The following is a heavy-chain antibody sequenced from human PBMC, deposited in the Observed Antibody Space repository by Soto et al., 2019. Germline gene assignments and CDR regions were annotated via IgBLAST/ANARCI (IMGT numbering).Heavy chain of an antibody. J-gene: IGHJ4*02. CDR3: AKDQSSGLAAAENHAPEYYFDY. Sequence: GGSLRLSCAASGFTFSSYAMSWVRQAPGKGLEWVSAISGSGGSTYYADSVKGRFTIARDNSKNTLYLQMNRLRAEDTAVYYCAKDQSSGLAAAENHAPEYYFDYWGQGTLVTVSS. D-gene: IGHD6-13*01. CDR2: ISGSGGST. V-gene: IGHV3-23*01. CDR1: GFTFSSYA.